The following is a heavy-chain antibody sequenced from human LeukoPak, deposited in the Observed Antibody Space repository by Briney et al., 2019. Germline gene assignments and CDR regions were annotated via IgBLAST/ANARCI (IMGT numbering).Heavy chain of an antibody. CDR3: ARDYYDSSGYYHVVWSY. J-gene: IGHJ4*02. CDR1: GYTFTSYG. V-gene: IGHV1-18*01. D-gene: IGHD3-22*01. Sequence: ASVKVSCKASGYTFTSYGISWVRQAPGQGLEWMGWISAYNGNTNYAQKLQGRVTMTTDTSTSTAYMELRSLRSDDTAVYYCARDYYDSSGYYHVVWSYWGQGTLVTVSS. CDR2: ISAYNGNT.